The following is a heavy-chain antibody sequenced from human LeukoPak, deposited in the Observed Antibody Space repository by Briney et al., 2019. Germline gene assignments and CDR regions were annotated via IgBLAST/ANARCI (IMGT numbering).Heavy chain of an antibody. CDR2: ISGSGDST. CDR1: GFTFSSYA. D-gene: IGHD2-8*01. J-gene: IGHJ3*02. Sequence: GGSLRLSCAASGFTFSSYAMSWVRQAPGKGLEWVSAISGSGDSTYYADSVKGRFTISRDNSKNTLYLQMNSLRAEDTAVYYCAKASLYCTNGVCYSWAFDIWGQGTMVTASS. CDR3: AKASLYCTNGVCYSWAFDI. V-gene: IGHV3-23*01.